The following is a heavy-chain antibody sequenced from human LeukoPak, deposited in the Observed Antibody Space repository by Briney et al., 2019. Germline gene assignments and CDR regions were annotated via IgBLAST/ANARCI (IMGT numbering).Heavy chain of an antibody. CDR3: ATADCSSTSCYGAHNWFDP. D-gene: IGHD2-2*01. CDR2: IIPIFGTA. V-gene: IGHV1-69*13. CDR1: GGTFSSYA. Sequence: SVKVSCKASGGTFSSYAISWVRQAPGQGLEWMGGIIPIFGTANYAQKFQGRVTITADESTSTAYMELSSLGSEDTAVYYCATADCSSTSCYGAHNWFDPWGQGTLVTVSS. J-gene: IGHJ5*02.